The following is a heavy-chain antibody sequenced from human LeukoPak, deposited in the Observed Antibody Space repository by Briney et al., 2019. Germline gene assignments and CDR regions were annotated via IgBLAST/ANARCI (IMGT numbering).Heavy chain of an antibody. CDR3: ARVSAAGMEFHYGMDV. J-gene: IGHJ6*02. Sequence: SETLSLTCTVSGGSISSSSYYWGWIRQPPGKGLEWIGSIYYSGSTYYNPSLKSRVTISVDTSKNQFSLSMRSVTAADTAVYYCARVSAAGMEFHYGMDVWGQGTTVFVSS. CDR2: IYYSGST. CDR1: GGSISSSSYY. D-gene: IGHD6-13*01. V-gene: IGHV4-39*07.